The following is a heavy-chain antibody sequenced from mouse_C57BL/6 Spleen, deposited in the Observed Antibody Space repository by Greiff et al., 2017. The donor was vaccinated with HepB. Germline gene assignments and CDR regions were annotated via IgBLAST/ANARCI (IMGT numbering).Heavy chain of an antibody. D-gene: IGHD2-4*01. Sequence: QVQLQQPGAELVRPGSSVKLSCKASGYTFTSYWMHWVKQRPIQGLEWIGNIDPSDSETHYNQKFKDKATLTVDKSSSTAYMQLSSLTSEDSAVYYCARSRDYDGFFDDWGQGTTVTVAS. CDR2: IDPSDSET. J-gene: IGHJ2*01. CDR3: ARSRDYDGFFDD. V-gene: IGHV1-52*01. CDR1: GYTFTSYW.